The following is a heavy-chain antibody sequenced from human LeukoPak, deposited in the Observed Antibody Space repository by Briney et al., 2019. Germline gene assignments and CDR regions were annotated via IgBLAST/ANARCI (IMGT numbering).Heavy chain of an antibody. CDR3: ARFATLGWYLDL. D-gene: IGHD3-16*01. Sequence: SETLSLTCTVSDGSISSYYWSWIRQPPGKGLEWIGYIYYSGNTNYNPSLKSRVTISLDTSKNQFSLRLSSVTAADTAVYYCARFATLGWYLDLWGRGTLVTVSS. J-gene: IGHJ2*01. CDR2: IYYSGNT. V-gene: IGHV4-59*01. CDR1: DGSISSYY.